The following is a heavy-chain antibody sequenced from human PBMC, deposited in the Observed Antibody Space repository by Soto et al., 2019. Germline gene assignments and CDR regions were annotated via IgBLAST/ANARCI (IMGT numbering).Heavy chain of an antibody. D-gene: IGHD2-2*01. CDR1: GFTFSSYA. CDR2: ISGSGGST. CDR3: AKDRNIVLVPVLSD. J-gene: IGHJ4*02. V-gene: IGHV3-23*01. Sequence: PGGSLRLSCAASGFTFSSYAMSWVRQAPGKGLEWVSAISGSGGSTYYAESVKGRFTISRDNSKNTLYLQMNSLRAEVTVVYYCAKDRNIVLVPVLSDWGQGTLVTVSS.